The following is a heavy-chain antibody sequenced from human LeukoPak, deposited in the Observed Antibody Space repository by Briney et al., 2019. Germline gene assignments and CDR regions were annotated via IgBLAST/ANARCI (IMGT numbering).Heavy chain of an antibody. CDR1: GYTFTGYY. D-gene: IGHD2-15*01. CDR2: INPNSGGT. Sequence: ASVKVSCKASGYTFTGYYMHWVRQAPGQGLEWMGWINPNSGGTNYAQKFQGRVTMTRNTSISTAYMELSSLRSEDTAVYYCASGCSGGSCYSDYYYGMDVWGQGTTVTVSS. V-gene: IGHV1-2*02. J-gene: IGHJ6*02. CDR3: ASGCSGGSCYSDYYYGMDV.